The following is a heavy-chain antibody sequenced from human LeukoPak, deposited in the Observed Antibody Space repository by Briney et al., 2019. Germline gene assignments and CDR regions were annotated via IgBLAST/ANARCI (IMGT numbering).Heavy chain of an antibody. Sequence: ASVKVSCKASGYTFTSYGISWARQAPGQGLEWMGWISAYNGNTNYAQKLQGRVTMTTDTSTSTAYMELRSLRSDDTAVYYCARCSRYYYGSGSYYNSDDAFDIWGQGTMVTVSS. CDR1: GYTFTSYG. CDR3: ARCSRYYYGSGSYYNSDDAFDI. J-gene: IGHJ3*02. V-gene: IGHV1-18*04. D-gene: IGHD3-10*01. CDR2: ISAYNGNT.